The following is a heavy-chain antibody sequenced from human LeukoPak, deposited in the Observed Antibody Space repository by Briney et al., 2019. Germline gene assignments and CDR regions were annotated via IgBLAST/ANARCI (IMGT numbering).Heavy chain of an antibody. CDR2: INHSGST. V-gene: IGHV4-34*01. Sequence: SETLSLTCAVYGGSFSGYYWSWIRQPPGKGLEWIGEINHSGSTNYNPSLKSRVTISVDTSKNQFSLKLSSVTAADTAVYYCARFPRYCSSTSCYTGPGVWFDPWGQGTLVTVSS. CDR3: ARFPRYCSSTSCYTGPGVWFDP. J-gene: IGHJ5*02. D-gene: IGHD2-2*02. CDR1: GGSFSGYY.